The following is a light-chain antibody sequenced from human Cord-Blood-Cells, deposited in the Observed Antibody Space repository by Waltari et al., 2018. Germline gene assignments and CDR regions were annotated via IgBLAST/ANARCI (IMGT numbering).Light chain of an antibody. V-gene: IGKV3-20*01. CDR3: QQYGSSPTLKEYT. J-gene: IGKJ2*01. Sequence: EIVLTQSPGTLSLSPGERATLSCRASQSVSSSYLAWYQQKPGQAPRLLIYGASSRATGIPDRFSGSGSGTDFTLTISRLEPEDFAVYYCQQYGSSPTLKEYTFSQGTKLEIK. CDR1: QSVSSSY. CDR2: GAS.